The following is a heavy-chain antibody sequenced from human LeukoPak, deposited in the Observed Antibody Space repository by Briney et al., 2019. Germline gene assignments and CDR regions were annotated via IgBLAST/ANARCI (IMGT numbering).Heavy chain of an antibody. CDR3: ARDESMIVVDTDAFDI. V-gene: IGHV3-21*01. CDR2: ISNSSSYI. D-gene: IGHD3-22*01. J-gene: IGHJ3*02. Sequence: GGSLTLSCAASGFTFSIYNVIWLRQSPGKRVEWVSSISNSSSYIYYAVSVKRRFTISRDNAKNSLYPNMKTWRAADAVVYYCARDESMIVVDTDAFDIWGQGTMVTVSS. CDR1: GFTFSIYN.